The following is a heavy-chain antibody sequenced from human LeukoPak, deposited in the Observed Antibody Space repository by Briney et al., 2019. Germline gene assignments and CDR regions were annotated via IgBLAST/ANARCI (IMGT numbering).Heavy chain of an antibody. CDR1: GFTFDDYA. CDR2: ISGDGGST. CDR3: AKSRREYDFWSVYFDY. V-gene: IGHV3-43*02. J-gene: IGHJ4*02. D-gene: IGHD3-3*01. Sequence: GGSLRLSCAASGFTFDDYATHWVRQAPGKGLEWVSLISGDGGSTYYADSVKGRFTISRDNSKNSLYLRMNSLRTEDTALYYCAKSRREYDFWSVYFDYWGQGTLVTVSS.